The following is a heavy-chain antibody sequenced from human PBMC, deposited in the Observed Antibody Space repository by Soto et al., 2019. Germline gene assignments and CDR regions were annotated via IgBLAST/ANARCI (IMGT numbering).Heavy chain of an antibody. J-gene: IGHJ5*02. D-gene: IGHD3-10*01. CDR1: GGSISSYY. V-gene: IGHV4-59*01. CDR2: IYYSGST. CDR3: ARESRSYLVQADWFDP. Sequence: PSETLSLTCTVSGGSISSYYWSWIRQPPGKGLEWIVYIYYSGSTNYNPSLKSRVTISGDTSKNQFSLKLSSVTAADRAVYYCARESRSYLVQADWFDPWGQGTLVTVSS.